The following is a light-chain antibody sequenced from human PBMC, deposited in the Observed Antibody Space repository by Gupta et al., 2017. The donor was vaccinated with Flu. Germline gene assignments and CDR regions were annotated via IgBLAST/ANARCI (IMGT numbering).Light chain of an antibody. CDR2: ATS. CDR1: QNIGRY. J-gene: IGKJ5*01. V-gene: IGKV1-39*01. CDR3: QQSRSTPT. Sequence: SPSSLSVSVGDRVTITCRASQNIGRYLHWYQQKQGKAPNLLIYATSTLQSGVPSRFSGSGSGTDFTLTINSLQPEDFATYYCQQSRSTPTFGQETRLETK.